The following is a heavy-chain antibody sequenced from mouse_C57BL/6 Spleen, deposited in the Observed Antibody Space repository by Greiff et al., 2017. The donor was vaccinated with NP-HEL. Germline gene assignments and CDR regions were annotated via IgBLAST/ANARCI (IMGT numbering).Heavy chain of an antibody. D-gene: IGHD1-1*01. CDR2: IYPGNSDT. J-gene: IGHJ2*01. Sequence: VQLQQSGTVLARPGASVKMSCTTSGYTFTSYWMHWVKQRPGQGLEWIGAIYPGNSDTSYNQKFKGKAKLTAVTSASTAYMELSSLTNEDSAVYYCTRITTVVAKEGGNYWGQGTTLTVSS. V-gene: IGHV1-5*01. CDR3: TRITTVVAKEGGNY. CDR1: GYTFTSYW.